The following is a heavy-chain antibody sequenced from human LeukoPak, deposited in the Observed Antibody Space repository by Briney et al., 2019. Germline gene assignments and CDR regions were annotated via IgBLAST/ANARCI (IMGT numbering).Heavy chain of an antibody. V-gene: IGHV4-59*01. CDR2: IYYSGRT. D-gene: IGHD3-22*01. CDR3: ARVGSGYGSYFDY. Sequence: PSETLSLTCTVSGGSISSYYWSWIRQPPGKGLEWIGYIYYSGRTNYNPSLKSRVTISVDTSKNQFSLKLSSVTAADTAVYYCARVGSGYGSYFDYWGQGTLVTVSS. J-gene: IGHJ4*02. CDR1: GGSISSYY.